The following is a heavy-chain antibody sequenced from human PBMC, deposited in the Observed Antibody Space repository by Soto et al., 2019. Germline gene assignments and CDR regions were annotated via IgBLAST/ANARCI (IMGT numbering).Heavy chain of an antibody. J-gene: IGHJ3*01. V-gene: IGHV3-23*01. CDR3: AKATATGGGAFDF. CDR1: GFICSSYD. D-gene: IGHD2-8*02. Sequence: GSLRLSCAASGFICSSYDMSWVRQAPGKGLEWVSTILVDGRTFYVDSVKGRFTISRDSSQNTVYLQMNSLTAGDTALYYCAKATATGGGAFDFCGQGTMVTVSS. CDR2: ILVDGRT.